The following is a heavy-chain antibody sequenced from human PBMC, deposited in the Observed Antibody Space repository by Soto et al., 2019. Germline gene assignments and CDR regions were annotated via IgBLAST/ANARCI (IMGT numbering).Heavy chain of an antibody. V-gene: IGHV4-61*08. CDR3: ASNSYGYTFYYD. J-gene: IGHJ4*02. CDR1: GGSISRCGYS. CDR2: IYYSGGT. Sequence: SETLSLTCAVSGGSISRCGYSWSWIRQPPGKGLEWIGNIYYSGGTNYNPSLKSRVTISVDTSKNQFSLKLSSVTAADTAVYYCASNSYGYTFYYDWGQGTLVTVSS. D-gene: IGHD5-18*01.